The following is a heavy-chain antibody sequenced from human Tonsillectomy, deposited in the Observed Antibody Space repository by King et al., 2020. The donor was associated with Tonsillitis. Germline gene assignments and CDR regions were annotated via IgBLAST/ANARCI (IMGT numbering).Heavy chain of an antibody. CDR2: ISSSSSYI. V-gene: IGHV3-21*01. CDR3: ARAGLHLLIVGATYY. D-gene: IGHD1-26*01. J-gene: IGHJ4*02. Sequence: VQLVESGGGLVKPGGSLRLSCAASGFTFSSYSMNWVRQAPGKGLEWVSSISSSSSYIYYADSVKGRFTISRDNAKNSLYLQMNSLRAEDTAVYYCARAGLHLLIVGATYYWGQGTLVTVSS. CDR1: GFTFSSYS.